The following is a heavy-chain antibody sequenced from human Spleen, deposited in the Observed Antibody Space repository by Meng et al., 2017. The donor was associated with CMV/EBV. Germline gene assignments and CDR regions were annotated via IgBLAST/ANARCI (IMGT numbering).Heavy chain of an antibody. V-gene: IGHV1-18*01. D-gene: IGHD2-21*01. J-gene: IGHJ4*02. CDR1: GYTFSSLG. Sequence: ASVKVSCKASGYTFSSLGISWVRQAPGQGLEWVGWISAHNGYTNYAQKFQGRLTMTTDTSTSTAFMELRSLRSDDTAVYFCARGGGAAYFDYWGPGTLVTVSS. CDR2: ISAHNGYT. CDR3: ARGGGAAYFDY.